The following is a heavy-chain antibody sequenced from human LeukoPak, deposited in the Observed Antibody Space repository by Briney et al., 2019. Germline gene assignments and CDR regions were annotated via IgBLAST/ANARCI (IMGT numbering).Heavy chain of an antibody. D-gene: IGHD1-26*01. CDR1: GFTFSSYE. Sequence: PGGSLRLSCAASGFTFSSYEMNWVRQAPGKGLEWVSYISSSGSTIYYADSVKGRFTISRDNAKNSLYLQMNSLRAEDTAAYYCARVKWELRNYHGMDVWGQGTTVTVSS. V-gene: IGHV3-48*03. J-gene: IGHJ6*02. CDR3: ARVKWELRNYHGMDV. CDR2: ISSSGSTI.